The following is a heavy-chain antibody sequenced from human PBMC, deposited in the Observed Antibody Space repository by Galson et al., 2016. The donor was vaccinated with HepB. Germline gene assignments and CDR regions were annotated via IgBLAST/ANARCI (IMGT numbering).Heavy chain of an antibody. CDR3: AKAGSRAFIVALDYGMDV. Sequence: SLRLSCAASGFTFTSFPMHWVRQAPGMGLEYVSGLSRDGYSADYADSVKGRFTISRDNSKNTLYLQMNSLRAEDTAVYYCAKAGSRAFIVALDYGMDVWGQGTTVTVSS. D-gene: IGHD5-12*01. CDR1: GFTFTSFP. J-gene: IGHJ6*02. V-gene: IGHV3-64*04. CDR2: LSRDGYSA.